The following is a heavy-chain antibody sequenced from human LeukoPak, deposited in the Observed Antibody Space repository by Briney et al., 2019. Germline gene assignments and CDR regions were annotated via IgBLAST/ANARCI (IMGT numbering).Heavy chain of an antibody. J-gene: IGHJ4*02. V-gene: IGHV4-39*07. CDR3: ARMGGRYD. CDR1: GGSISSSSYY. Sequence: SETLSLTCTVSGGSISSSSYYWGWIRQPPGKGLEWIGSIYYSGSTYYNPSLKSRVTISVDTSKNQFSLKLSSVTAADTAMYYCARMGGRYDWGQGTLVTVSS. CDR2: IYYSGST. D-gene: IGHD1-26*01.